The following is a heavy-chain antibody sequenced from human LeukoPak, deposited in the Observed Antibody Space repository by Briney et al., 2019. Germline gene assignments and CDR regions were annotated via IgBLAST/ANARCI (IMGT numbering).Heavy chain of an antibody. CDR2: IRSTPDGGAT. Sequence: GGSLRVSCAASGFTFSSSWMTWVRQARGKGLEWVGRIRSTPDGGATDYAAPVKGRFTISRDDSKNTLYLQMSSLRTEDTAVYYCATDLHFGYCTATSCANYWGQGTLVTVSS. V-gene: IGHV3-15*01. CDR3: ATDLHFGYCTATSCANY. J-gene: IGHJ4*02. D-gene: IGHD2-2*03. CDR1: GFTFSSSW.